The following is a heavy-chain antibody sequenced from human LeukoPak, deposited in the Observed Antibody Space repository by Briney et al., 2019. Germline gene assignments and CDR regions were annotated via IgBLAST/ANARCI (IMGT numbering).Heavy chain of an antibody. Sequence: KPGGSLRLSCAASGFTFSTYSMNWVRQAPGKELEWVSSMTSSSDYMSYADSVKGRFTISRDNAQNSLYLQMTSLRAEDTAVYYCARETHTYEFDYWGQGTLVTVSS. D-gene: IGHD5-18*01. CDR2: MTSSSDYM. CDR1: GFTFSTYS. J-gene: IGHJ4*02. CDR3: ARETHTYEFDY. V-gene: IGHV3-21*01.